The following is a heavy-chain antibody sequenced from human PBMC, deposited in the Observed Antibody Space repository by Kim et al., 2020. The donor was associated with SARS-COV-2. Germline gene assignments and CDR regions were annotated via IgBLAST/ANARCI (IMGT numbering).Heavy chain of an antibody. D-gene: IGHD6-19*01. CDR3: ARDSETHSSAPTVMDV. J-gene: IGHJ6*02. Sequence: ASVKVSCKASGYTFTSYGISWVRQAPGQGLEWMGWISAYNGNTNYAQKLQGRVTMTTDTSTSTAYMELRSLRSDDTAVYYCARDSETHSSAPTVMDVWGQGTTVTVSS. CDR2: ISAYNGNT. V-gene: IGHV1-18*01. CDR1: GYTFTSYG.